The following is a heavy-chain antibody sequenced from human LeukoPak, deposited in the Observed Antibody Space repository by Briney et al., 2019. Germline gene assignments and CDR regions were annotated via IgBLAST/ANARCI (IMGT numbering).Heavy chain of an antibody. V-gene: IGHV3-66*01. CDR2: IYSGGST. CDR3: ARAGGDSSGYYYQQPYFDY. J-gene: IGHJ4*02. CDR1: GFTVSGNY. Sequence: GGSLRLSCAASGFTVSGNYMSWVRQAPGKGLEWVSVIYSGGSTYYADSVKGRFTISRDNSKNTLYLQMNSLRAEDTAVYYCARAGGDSSGYYYQQPYFDYWGQGTPVTVSS. D-gene: IGHD3-22*01.